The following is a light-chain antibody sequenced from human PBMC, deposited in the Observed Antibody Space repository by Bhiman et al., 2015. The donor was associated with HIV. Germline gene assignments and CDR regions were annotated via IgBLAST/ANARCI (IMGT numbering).Light chain of an antibody. CDR3: QAWGDGAMV. CDR2: QDT. J-gene: IGLJ2*01. Sequence: SYEVTQPPSVSVSPGQTASITCSGDKLGDKYACWYQQKPGHSPVVVIYQDTKRPSGIPERFSGSNSGDTATLTISGAQPMDEAAYYCQAWGDGAMVFGGGTKLTV. CDR1: KLGDKY. V-gene: IGLV3-1*01.